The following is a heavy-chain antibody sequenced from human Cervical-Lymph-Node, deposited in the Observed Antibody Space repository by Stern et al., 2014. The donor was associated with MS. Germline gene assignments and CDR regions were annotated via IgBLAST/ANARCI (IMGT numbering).Heavy chain of an antibody. J-gene: IGHJ3*02. CDR1: GGSISSGDYS. Sequence: QLQLQESGSGLVKPSQTLSLTCAVSGGSISSGDYSWSWIRQPPGKGLEWIGYIYHSGSTYYNPSLKSRVTISVDRSQNQFSLKLSSVTAADTAVYYCARSSTVTPNAFDIWGQGTMVTVSS. CDR2: IYHSGST. D-gene: IGHD4-17*01. V-gene: IGHV4-30-2*01. CDR3: ARSSTVTPNAFDI.